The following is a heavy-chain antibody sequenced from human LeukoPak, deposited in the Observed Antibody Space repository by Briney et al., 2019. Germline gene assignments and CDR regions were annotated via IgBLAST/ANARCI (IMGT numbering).Heavy chain of an antibody. J-gene: IGHJ4*02. CDR1: GYTFTSYG. V-gene: IGHV1-18*04. Sequence: ASVKVSCKASGYTFTSYGISWVRQAPGQGLEWMGWISAYNGNTNYAQKLQGRVTMTTDTSTSTAYMELSSLRSEDTAVYYCARDPQSSSWYTADYWGQGTLVTVSS. CDR3: ARDPQSSSWYTADY. CDR2: ISAYNGNT. D-gene: IGHD6-13*01.